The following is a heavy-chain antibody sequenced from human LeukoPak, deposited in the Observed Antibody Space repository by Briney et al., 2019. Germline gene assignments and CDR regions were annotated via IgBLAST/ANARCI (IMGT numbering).Heavy chain of an antibody. V-gene: IGHV3-33*01. CDR1: GFSSYG. D-gene: IGHD2-21*01. CDR3: AREVAPLYFHYGMDV. Sequence: PGRSLRPSCAASGFSSYGMHWVRQAPGKGLEWVAVTWYDGRNNYYAASVKGRFTISRDDSKTTVYLLMNSLRAEDTAVYYCAREVAPLYFHYGMDVWGEGTTVTVSS. J-gene: IGHJ6*01. CDR2: TWYDGRNN.